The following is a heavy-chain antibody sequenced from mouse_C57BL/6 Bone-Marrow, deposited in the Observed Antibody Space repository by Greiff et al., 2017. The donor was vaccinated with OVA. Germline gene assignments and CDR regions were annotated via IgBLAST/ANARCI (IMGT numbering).Heavy chain of an antibody. J-gene: IGHJ4*01. D-gene: IGHD1-1*01. V-gene: IGHV1-81*01. CDR2: IYPRSGNT. Sequence: QVQLQQSGAELARPGASVKLSCKASGYTFTSYGISWVKQRTGQGLEWIGEIYPRSGNTYYNEKFKGKATLTADKSSSTAYMELRSLTSEDSAVYFCARDYYGSSPGDYWGQGTTVTVSS. CDR3: ARDYYGSSPGDY. CDR1: GYTFTSYG.